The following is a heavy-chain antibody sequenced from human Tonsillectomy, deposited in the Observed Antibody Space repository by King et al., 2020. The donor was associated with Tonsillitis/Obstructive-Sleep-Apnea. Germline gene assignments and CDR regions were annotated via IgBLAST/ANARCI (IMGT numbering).Heavy chain of an antibody. Sequence: VQLVESGGGVVQPGRSLRLSCAASGFTFSNYAIHWVRQAPGKGLEWVALISFDGSNKHCADSVKDRFTISRDNSKNTLSLQMNSLRAEDTAVYYCAREAVVGTDEGGIDYWGQGTLVTVSS. CDR1: GFTFSNYA. J-gene: IGHJ4*02. D-gene: IGHD1/OR15-1a*01. V-gene: IGHV3-30*04. CDR2: ISFDGSNK. CDR3: AREAVVGTDEGGIDY.